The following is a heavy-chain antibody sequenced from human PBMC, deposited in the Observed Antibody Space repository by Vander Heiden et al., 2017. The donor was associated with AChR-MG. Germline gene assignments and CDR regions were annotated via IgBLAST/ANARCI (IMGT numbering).Heavy chain of an antibody. V-gene: IGHV1-69*01. D-gene: IGHD6-13*01. CDR3: AKVRRAAAHYGMDV. CDR2: IIPIFGTE. CDR1: GGTFSSYA. J-gene: IGHJ6*02. Sequence: QVQLVQSGAEVKKPGSSVKVSCKASGGTFSSYAISWVRQAPGQGLEWMGGIIPIFGTENYAQKVQGRVTITADESTSTAYMELRRMRSEDTAVYYYAKVRRAAAHYGMDVWGQGTTVTVSS.